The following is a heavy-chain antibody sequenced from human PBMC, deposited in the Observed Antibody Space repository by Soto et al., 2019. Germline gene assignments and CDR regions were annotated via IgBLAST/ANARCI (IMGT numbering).Heavy chain of an antibody. Sequence: WGSLRFSCAASGFTFSSYGMPCVRQSRGKGLEWVAVISYDGSNKYYVDSVKGRFTISRDNSKNTLYLKMNSLRAEDTAVYYCAKQSPRAPVISDYWGQGTLVTVSS. CDR2: ISYDGSNK. J-gene: IGHJ4*02. CDR3: AKQSPRAPVISDY. V-gene: IGHV3-30*18. CDR1: GFTFSSYG. D-gene: IGHD3-22*01.